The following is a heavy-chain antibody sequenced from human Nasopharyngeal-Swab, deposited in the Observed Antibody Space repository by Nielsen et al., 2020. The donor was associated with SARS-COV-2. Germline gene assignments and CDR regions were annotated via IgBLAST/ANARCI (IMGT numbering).Heavy chain of an antibody. J-gene: IGHJ6*02. CDR2: IYTSGST. Sequence: SETLSLTCTVPGCSISSGSYYWSWIRQPAGKGLEGIGRIYTSGSTNYNPSLKSRVTISVDTSKNQFSLKLSSVTAADTAVYYCARDGDYTDVWGQGTTVTVSS. D-gene: IGHD4-11*01. V-gene: IGHV4-61*02. CDR1: GCSISSGSYY. CDR3: ARDGDYTDV.